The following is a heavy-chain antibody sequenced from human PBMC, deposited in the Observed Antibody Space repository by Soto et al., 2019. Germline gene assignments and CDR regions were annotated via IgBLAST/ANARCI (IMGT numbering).Heavy chain of an antibody. CDR3: AKVRLYGEQFNGLDY. D-gene: IGHD4-17*01. J-gene: IGHJ4*02. CDR2: ISGSGGRT. V-gene: IGHV3-23*01. Sequence: GGSLRLSCAASGFTFSSYAMSWVRQAPGKGLEWVSAISGSGGRTYYADSVKGRFTISRDNSKNTLYLQMNSLRAEDTAVYYCAKVRLYGEQFNGLDYWGQGTLVTVSS. CDR1: GFTFSSYA.